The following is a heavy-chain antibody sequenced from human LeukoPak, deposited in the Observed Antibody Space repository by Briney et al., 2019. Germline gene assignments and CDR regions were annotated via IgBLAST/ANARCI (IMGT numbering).Heavy chain of an antibody. CDR2: ISGSGGST. CDR1: GFTFSSYA. Sequence: GGSLRLSCAASGFTFSSYAMSWVRQAPGKGLEWVSAISGSGGSTYYADSVKGRFTISRDNSKNTLYLQMNSLRAEDTAVYYCAKGLGVISGSRHWGIDYWGQGTLVTVSS. J-gene: IGHJ4*02. D-gene: IGHD3-10*01. CDR3: AKGLGVISGSRHWGIDY. V-gene: IGHV3-23*01.